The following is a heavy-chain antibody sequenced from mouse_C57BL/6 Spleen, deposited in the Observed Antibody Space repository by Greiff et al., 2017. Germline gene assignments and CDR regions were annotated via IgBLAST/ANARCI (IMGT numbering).Heavy chain of an antibody. V-gene: IGHV1-63*01. J-gene: IGHJ3*01. D-gene: IGHD1-1*01. CDR1: GYTFTNYW. CDR2: IYPGGGYT. Sequence: QVQLQQSGAELVRPGTSVKMSCKASGYTFTNYWIGWAKQRPGHGLEWIGDIYPGGGYTNYNEKFKGKATLTADKSSSTAYMQFSSLTSGDSAIXDCARGEDYGSPAWFAYWGQGTLVTVSA. CDR3: ARGEDYGSPAWFAY.